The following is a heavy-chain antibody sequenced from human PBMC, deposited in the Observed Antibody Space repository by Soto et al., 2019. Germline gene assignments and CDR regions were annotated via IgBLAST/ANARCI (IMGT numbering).Heavy chain of an antibody. V-gene: IGHV3-74*01. CDR1: GFTFSSYW. CDR2: INSHGSST. J-gene: IGHJ4*02. CDR3: ATHLPDY. Sequence: EVQLVESGGGLVQPGGSLRLSCAASGFTFSSYWMHWVRQAPGKGLVWVSRINSHGSSTYYADSVKGRFTISRDNANKTLYLQMNSLRAEGAAVYYCATHLPDYWGQGTLVTVSS.